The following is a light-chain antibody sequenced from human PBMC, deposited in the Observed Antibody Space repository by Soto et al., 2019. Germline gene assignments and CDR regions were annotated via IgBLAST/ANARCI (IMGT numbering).Light chain of an antibody. V-gene: IGKV2D-30*01. CDR3: MQATHCLYT. CDR2: KVS. CDR1: QSLVYSDGNTY. J-gene: IGKJ2*01. Sequence: DVVMTQSPLSLPVTLGPPASISCRSSQSLVYSDGNTYLNWFRQRPGQSPRRLISKVSNWDSGVTDRFSGRGSGTDFTLKISRVEAEDVGVYYCMQATHCLYTFGQGTKLEIK.